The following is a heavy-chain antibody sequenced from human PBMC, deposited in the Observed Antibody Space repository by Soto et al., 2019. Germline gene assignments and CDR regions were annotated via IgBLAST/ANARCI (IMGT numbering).Heavy chain of an antibody. V-gene: IGHV4-61*05. J-gene: IGHJ6*03. CDR2: IYYSGST. Sequence: SETLSLTCTVSGGSISSSSYYWGWIRQPPGKGLEWIGYIYYSGSTNYNPSLKSRVTISVDTSKNQFSLKLSSVTAADTAVYYCARGPDDYIWGSYRSYYYYYYMDVWGKGTTVTVSS. CDR3: ARGPDDYIWGSYRSYYYYYYMDV. CDR1: GGSISSSSYY. D-gene: IGHD3-16*02.